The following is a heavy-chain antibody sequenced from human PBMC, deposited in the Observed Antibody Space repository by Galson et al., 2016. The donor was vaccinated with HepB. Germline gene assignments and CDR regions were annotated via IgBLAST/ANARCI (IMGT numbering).Heavy chain of an antibody. D-gene: IGHD6-13*01. CDR1: GFTFSSYA. CDR2: ISGSGGST. V-gene: IGHV3-23*01. Sequence: SLRLSCAASGFTFSSYAMTWVRQAPGKGLDWVSTISGSGGSTYNADSVKGRFTISRDNSKNTLYLQMNSLRAEDTAVYYCAKGDLLLGPAAGMDPFFGYWGQGTLVTVSS. CDR3: AKGDLLLGPAAGMDPFFGY. J-gene: IGHJ4*02.